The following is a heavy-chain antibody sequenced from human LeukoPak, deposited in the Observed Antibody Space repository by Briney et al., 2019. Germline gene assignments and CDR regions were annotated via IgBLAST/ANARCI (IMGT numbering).Heavy chain of an antibody. CDR3: ARSVRRSSSSRNGG. CDR2: INHSGST. V-gene: IGHV4-34*01. Sequence: SETLSLTCAVYGGSFSGYYWSWIRQPPGKGLEWIGEINHSGSTNYNPSLKSRVTISVDTSKNQFSLKLSSVTAADTAVYYCARSVRRSSSSRNGGWGQGTLVTVSS. J-gene: IGHJ4*02. CDR1: GGSFSGYY. D-gene: IGHD6-6*01.